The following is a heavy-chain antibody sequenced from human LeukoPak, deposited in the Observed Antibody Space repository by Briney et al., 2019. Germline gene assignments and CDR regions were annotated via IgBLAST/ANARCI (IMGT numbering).Heavy chain of an antibody. V-gene: IGHV3-23*01. Sequence: GGSLRLSCAASGFTFSSYAMNWVRQAPGKGLEWVSAISGSGGSTYYVDSVKGRFTISRDKSKNTLYLQMNSLRAEDTAVYYCAKPAWAPLYYYGMDVWGQGTTVTVSS. CDR2: ISGSGGST. CDR1: GFTFSSYA. CDR3: AKPAWAPLYYYGMDV. D-gene: IGHD7-27*01. J-gene: IGHJ6*02.